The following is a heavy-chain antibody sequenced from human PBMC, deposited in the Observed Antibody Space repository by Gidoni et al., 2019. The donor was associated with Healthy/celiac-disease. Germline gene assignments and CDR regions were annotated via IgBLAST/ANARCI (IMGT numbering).Heavy chain of an antibody. V-gene: IGHV4-34*01. CDR3: AVPGARGGKYSGYAPYYYYYGMDV. CDR2: INHSGST. Sequence: QVQLQQWGAGLLKPSETLSLTCAVYGGSFSGYYWSWIRQPPGKGLEWIGEINHSGSTNYNPSLKSRVTISVDTSKNQFSLKLSSVTAADTAVYYCAVPGARGGKYSGYAPYYYYYGMDVWGQGTTVTVSS. D-gene: IGHD5-12*01. J-gene: IGHJ6*02. CDR1: GGSFSGYY.